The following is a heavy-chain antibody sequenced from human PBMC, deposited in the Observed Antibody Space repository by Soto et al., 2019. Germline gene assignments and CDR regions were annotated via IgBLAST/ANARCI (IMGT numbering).Heavy chain of an antibody. CDR2: IIPILGIA. CDR3: AMALWGPSGFGIDY. V-gene: IGHV1-69*02. Sequence: QVQLVQSGAEVKKPGSSVKVSCKASGGTFSSYTISRVRQAPGQGLEWMGRIIPILGIANYAQKFQGRVTITADKSTSTAYMELSSLRSEDTAVYYCAMALWGPSGFGIDYWGQGTLVTVSS. J-gene: IGHJ4*02. CDR1: GGTFSSYT. D-gene: IGHD3-16*01.